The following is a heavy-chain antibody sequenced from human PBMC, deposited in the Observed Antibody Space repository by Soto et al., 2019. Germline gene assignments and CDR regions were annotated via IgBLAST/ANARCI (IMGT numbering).Heavy chain of an antibody. D-gene: IGHD3-10*01. Sequence: ASVKVSCKASGYTFTSYDINWVRQATGQGLEWMGWMNPNSGNTGYAQKFQGRVTMTRNTSISTAYMELSSLRSEDTAVYYCARNKRITMVRGYYYYYMDVWGKGTTVTVSS. J-gene: IGHJ6*03. V-gene: IGHV1-8*01. CDR3: ARNKRITMVRGYYYYYMDV. CDR2: MNPNSGNT. CDR1: GYTFTSYD.